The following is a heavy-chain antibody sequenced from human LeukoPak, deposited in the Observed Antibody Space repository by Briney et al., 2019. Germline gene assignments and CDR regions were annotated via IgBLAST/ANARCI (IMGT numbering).Heavy chain of an antibody. CDR2: TNHSGST. CDR1: GGSFSGYY. V-gene: IGHV4-34*01. D-gene: IGHD2-8*02. Sequence: SETLSLTCAVYGGSFSGYYWSWIRQPPGKGLEWIGETNHSGSTNYNPSLKSRVTISVDTSKNQFSLKLSSVTAADTAVYYCAILARNYFDYWGQGTLVTVSS. CDR3: AILARNYFDY. J-gene: IGHJ4*02.